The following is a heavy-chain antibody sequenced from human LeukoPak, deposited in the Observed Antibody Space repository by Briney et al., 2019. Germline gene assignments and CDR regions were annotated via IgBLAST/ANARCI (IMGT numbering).Heavy chain of an antibody. J-gene: IGHJ4*02. CDR1: GGSVSSGDYY. V-gene: IGHV4-30-4*01. CDR3: ARDQGYCTSTSCHSWIDS. CDR2: IYNGVST. D-gene: IGHD2-2*01. Sequence: PSQTLSLTYTVSGGSVSSGDYYWTWIRQPPGKGLEWVGYIYNGVSTYYNPSLRSRLTISADVSKNQFSLQLTSVTAADTAVYYCARDQGYCTSTSCHSWIDSWGQGTLVIVSS.